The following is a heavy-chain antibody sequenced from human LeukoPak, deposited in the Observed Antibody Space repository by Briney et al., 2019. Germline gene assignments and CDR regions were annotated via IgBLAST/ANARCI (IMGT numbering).Heavy chain of an antibody. J-gene: IGHJ4*02. D-gene: IGHD3-22*01. CDR3: ARGPYDSSGYYLN. CDR1: GFTFSSYG. Sequence: PGGSLRLSCAASGFTFSSYGMHWVRQAPGKGLEWVAVIWYDGSNKYYADSVKGRFTISRDNSKNTLYLQMNSLRAEDTAVYYCARGPYDSSGYYLNWGQGTLVTVSS. CDR2: IWYDGSNK. V-gene: IGHV3-33*01.